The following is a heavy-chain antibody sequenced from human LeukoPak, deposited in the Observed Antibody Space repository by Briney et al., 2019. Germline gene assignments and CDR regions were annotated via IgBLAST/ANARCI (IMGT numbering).Heavy chain of an antibody. CDR1: GGTFSSYA. CDR3: ARVVITYYYYYYMDV. V-gene: IGHV1-69*05. Sequence: SVKVSCKASGGTFSSYAISWVRQAPGQGLEWMGGIIPIFGTANYAQKFQGRVTITTDESTSTAYMELSSPRSEDTAVYYCARVVITYYYYYYMDVWGKGTTVTVSS. D-gene: IGHD3-22*01. J-gene: IGHJ6*03. CDR2: IIPIFGTA.